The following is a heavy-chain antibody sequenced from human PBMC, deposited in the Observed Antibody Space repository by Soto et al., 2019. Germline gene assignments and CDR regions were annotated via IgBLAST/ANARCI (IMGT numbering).Heavy chain of an antibody. Sequence: QVQLQESGPGLVKPSGTLSLTCAVSSGSISSSNWWSWVRQPPGKGLEWIGEIYHSGSTNYNPSLKSRVTISVDKSKNQFSLKLSSVTAADTAVYYCARVIRDIVVVPAAIDYYYYYYMDVWGKGTTVTVSS. V-gene: IGHV4-4*02. CDR3: ARVIRDIVVVPAAIDYYYYYYMDV. D-gene: IGHD2-2*02. CDR1: SGSISSSNW. J-gene: IGHJ6*03. CDR2: IYHSGST.